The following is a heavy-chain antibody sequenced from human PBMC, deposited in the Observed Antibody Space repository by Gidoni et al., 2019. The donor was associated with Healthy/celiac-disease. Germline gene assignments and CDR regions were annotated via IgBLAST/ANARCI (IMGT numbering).Heavy chain of an antibody. CDR2: IYWEDDK. CDR1: GFSPSTSGVG. J-gene: IGHJ4*02. V-gene: IGHV2-5*02. CDR3: AHRRGSSSGIGY. Sequence: QITLKESGPTLVQPTQTLTLTCTFSGFSPSTSGVGVGWIRQPPGKDLEWLALIYWEDDKRYSPSLKSRRTITKDTSKNPVVLTMTNMDPGDTATYYCAHRRGSSSGIGYWGQGTLVTVSA. D-gene: IGHD6-6*01.